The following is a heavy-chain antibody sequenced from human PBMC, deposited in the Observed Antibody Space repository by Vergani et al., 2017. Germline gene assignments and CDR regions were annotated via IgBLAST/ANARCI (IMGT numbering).Heavy chain of an antibody. CDR3: ARDLPGVVLWFGEKSPTAYFDY. D-gene: IGHD3-10*01. V-gene: IGHV1-18*01. CDR2: ISAYNGNT. Sequence: QVQLVQSGAEVKKPGASVKVSCKASGYTFTSYGISWVRQAPGQGLEWMGWISAYNGNTNYAQKLQGRVTMTTDTSTSTAYMELRSLRSDDTAVYYCARDLPGVVLWFGEKSPTAYFDYWGQGTLVTVSS. J-gene: IGHJ4*02. CDR1: GYTFTSYG.